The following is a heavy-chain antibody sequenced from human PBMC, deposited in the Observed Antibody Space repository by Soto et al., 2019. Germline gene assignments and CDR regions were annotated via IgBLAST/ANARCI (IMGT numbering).Heavy chain of an antibody. CDR2: IIPVFQTA. J-gene: IGHJ4*02. CDR1: GGTFSSYA. D-gene: IGHD3-22*01. Sequence: SVKVSCKASGGTFSSYAISWVRQAPGQGLEWMGGIIPVFQTAYYTQRFQGRVTITADESTNTAYMELSSLRSEDTAIYYCARGGSGYTWFNEFWGQGTLVTVSS. CDR3: ARGGSGYTWFNEF. V-gene: IGHV1-69*13.